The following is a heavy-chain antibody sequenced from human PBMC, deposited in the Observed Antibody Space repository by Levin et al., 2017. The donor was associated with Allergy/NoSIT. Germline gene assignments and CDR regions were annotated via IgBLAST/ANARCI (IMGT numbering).Heavy chain of an antibody. Sequence: GESLKISCAASGFTFDTFTMSWVRQRPGKGLEWLSDISGTGGRTYYADSVKGRFTISRDNSKTTVHLQMNSLRAEDTAVYYCAKNLGAGEDYDFLTGLFDSWGQGTLVTVSS. D-gene: IGHD3/OR15-3a*01. V-gene: IGHV3-23*01. J-gene: IGHJ4*02. CDR3: AKNLGAGEDYDFLTGLFDS. CDR1: GFTFDTFT. CDR2: ISGTGGRT.